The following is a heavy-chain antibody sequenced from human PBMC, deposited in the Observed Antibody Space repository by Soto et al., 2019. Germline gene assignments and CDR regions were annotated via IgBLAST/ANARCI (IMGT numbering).Heavy chain of an antibody. J-gene: IGHJ4*02. CDR3: ARDRYGDYAGDY. CDR1: GFTFSSYG. D-gene: IGHD4-17*01. Sequence: EVQLVESGGGLVKPGGSLRLSCAASGFTFSSYGMNWVRQAPGKGLEWVSSISSTSYVYYADSVRGRFTISRDNAKNSLYLQMNSLRAEDTAVYYCARDRYGDYAGDYWGQGTLVTVSS. CDR2: ISSTSYV. V-gene: IGHV3-21*01.